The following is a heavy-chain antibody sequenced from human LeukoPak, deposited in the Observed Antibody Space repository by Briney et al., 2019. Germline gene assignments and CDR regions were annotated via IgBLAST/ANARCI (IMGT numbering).Heavy chain of an antibody. Sequence: SQTLSLTCTVSGGSISSGGYYWSWIRQHPGKGLEWIGYIYYSGSTYYNPSLKSRVTISVDTSKNQFSLKLSSVTAADTAVYYCARAPYSGSSIFDYWGQGALVTVSS. CDR2: IYYSGST. CDR3: ARAPYSGSSIFDY. V-gene: IGHV4-31*03. CDR1: GGSISSGGYY. D-gene: IGHD1-26*01. J-gene: IGHJ4*02.